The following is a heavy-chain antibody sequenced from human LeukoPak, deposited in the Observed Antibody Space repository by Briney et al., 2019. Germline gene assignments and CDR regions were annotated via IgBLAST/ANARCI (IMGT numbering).Heavy chain of an antibody. D-gene: IGHD6-13*01. CDR3: ARDSSSWYYFDY. CDR1: GGTFSSYA. CDR2: IIPIFGTA. Sequence: ASVKVSCKASGGTFSSYAISWVRQAPGQGLEWMGGIIPIFGTANYAQKFQGRVTITADESTSTAYMELSSLRSEDTAVYYCARDSSSWYYFDYWGQGTLVTVSS. J-gene: IGHJ4*02. V-gene: IGHV1-69*13.